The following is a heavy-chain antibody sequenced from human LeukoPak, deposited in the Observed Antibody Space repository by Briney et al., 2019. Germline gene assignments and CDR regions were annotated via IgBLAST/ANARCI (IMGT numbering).Heavy chain of an antibody. CDR3: ARAYYYDSSGYPT. D-gene: IGHD3-22*01. CDR2: INHSGST. Sequence: SETLSLTCAVYGGSFSGYYWSWIRQPPGKGLEWIGEINHSGSTNYNPSLKSRVTISVDTSKNQFSPKLSSVTAADTAVYYCARAYYYDSSGYPTWGQGTLVTVSS. J-gene: IGHJ5*02. CDR1: GGSFSGYY. V-gene: IGHV4-34*01.